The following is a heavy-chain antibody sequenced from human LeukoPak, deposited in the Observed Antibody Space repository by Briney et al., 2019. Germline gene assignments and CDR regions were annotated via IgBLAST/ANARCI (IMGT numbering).Heavy chain of an antibody. D-gene: IGHD3-22*01. V-gene: IGHV3-48*01. J-gene: IGHJ6*03. CDR3: ARDNHYYDSSDYMDV. Sequence: GGSLRLSCAASGFTFSSYSMNWVRQAPGKGLEWVSSISSSSSTIYYADSVKGRFTISRDNAKNSLYLQMNSLRAEDTAVYYCARDNHYYDSSDYMDVWGKGTTVTVSS. CDR1: GFTFSSYS. CDR2: ISSSSSTI.